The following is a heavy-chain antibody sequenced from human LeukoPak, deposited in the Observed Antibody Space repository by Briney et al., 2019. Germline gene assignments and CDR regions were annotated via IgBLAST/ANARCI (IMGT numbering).Heavy chain of an antibody. CDR1: GFTFSSYG. CDR3: AKESITMIVVVITTAGWVDY. J-gene: IGHJ4*02. V-gene: IGHV3-23*01. Sequence: PGGSLSLSCAASGFTFSSYGMSWVRQAPGKGLEWVSAISGSGGSTYYADSVKGRFTISRDNSKNTLYLQMNSLRAEDTAVYYCAKESITMIVVVITTAGWVDYWGQGTLVTVSS. CDR2: ISGSGGST. D-gene: IGHD3-22*01.